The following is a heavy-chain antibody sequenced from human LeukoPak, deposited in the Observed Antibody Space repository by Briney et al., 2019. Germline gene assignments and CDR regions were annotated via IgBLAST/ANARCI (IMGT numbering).Heavy chain of an antibody. Sequence: GESLQISFQSFGDSFANYWTGWVRQMPGKGLEWMGIIYFADFTVKYSPPFQGQVTISADKSISTAYLQWSSLRASDTAMYYCARARNGDYMWDYWGQGTLVTVSS. D-gene: IGHD4-17*01. V-gene: IGHV5-51*01. CDR3: ARARNGDYMWDY. CDR1: GDSFANYW. CDR2: IYFADFTV. J-gene: IGHJ4*02.